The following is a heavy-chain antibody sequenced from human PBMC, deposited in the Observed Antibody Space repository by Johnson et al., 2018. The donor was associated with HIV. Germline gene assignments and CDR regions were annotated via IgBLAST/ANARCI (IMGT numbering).Heavy chain of an antibody. J-gene: IGHJ3*02. CDR2: ISYDGSNK. V-gene: IGHV3-30*04. CDR3: ARGGAFHAFDI. CDR1: GFTFSSYA. Sequence: QVQLVESGGGVVQPGRSLRLSCAVSGFTFSSYAMHWVRQAPGKGLEWVTVISYDGSNKYYADSVKGRFTISRDNSKNTLYLQMNSLRAEDTAMYFCARGGAFHAFDIWGHGTTVTVSS. D-gene: IGHD3-3*02.